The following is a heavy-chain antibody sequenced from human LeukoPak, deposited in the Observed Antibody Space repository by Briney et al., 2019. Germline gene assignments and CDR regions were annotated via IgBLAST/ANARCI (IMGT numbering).Heavy chain of an antibody. D-gene: IGHD6-19*01. CDR1: GFIFSNHA. J-gene: IGHJ4*02. CDR3: AKGGGWSPAVLFDY. Sequence: GGSLRLSCAASGFIFSNHAMSWVRQAPGKGLEWVSAISGSGGTTYYADSVKGRFTISRDNSKNTLYLQMNGLRAEDTALYYCAKGGGWSPAVLFDYWGQGTLVTVSS. V-gene: IGHV3-23*01. CDR2: ISGSGGTT.